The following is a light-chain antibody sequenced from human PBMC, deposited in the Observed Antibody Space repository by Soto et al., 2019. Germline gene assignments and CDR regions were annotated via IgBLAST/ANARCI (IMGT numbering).Light chain of an antibody. CDR1: QSISSTY. CDR3: KQYYASSWT. J-gene: IGKJ1*01. Sequence: EIVLTQSPGTLYLSPGERDTLSCRASQSISSTYLAWYRQKPGQAPRLLIYAASSRATGIPDRFSGSGSGPDFTLTISRLEPEDFAVYYCKQYYASSWTFGQGTRVEIK. CDR2: AAS. V-gene: IGKV3-20*01.